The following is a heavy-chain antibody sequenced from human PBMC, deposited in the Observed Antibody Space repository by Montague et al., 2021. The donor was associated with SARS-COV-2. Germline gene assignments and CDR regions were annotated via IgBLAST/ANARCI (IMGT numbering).Heavy chain of an antibody. V-gene: IGHV4-39*01. D-gene: IGHD1-7*01. CDR1: GGSISGSNYY. CDR3: ARLLLELPGDY. CDR2: NYYSGST. Sequence: SETLSLTCTVSGGSISGSNYYWAWHRPPQGQGLEWIVSNYYSGSTYDNLSLKSRVSISVDTSKKQFSLKLNSVTAADTAVYYCARLLLELPGDYWGQGTLVTVSS. J-gene: IGHJ4*02.